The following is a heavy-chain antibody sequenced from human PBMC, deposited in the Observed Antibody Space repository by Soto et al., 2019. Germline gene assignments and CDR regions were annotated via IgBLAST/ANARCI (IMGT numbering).Heavy chain of an antibody. Sequence: SQTLSRTCAICGDRVSNTSAAWNWIRQSPSRGLEWLGRTYYRSNWYFDYAVSVKSRMSINPDTSRNQFSMQLTSLTPEDTAVYYCVRASTRGVSERFQDWGQGTLVTVSS. CDR1: GDRVSNTSAA. CDR2: TYYRSNWYF. J-gene: IGHJ1*01. D-gene: IGHD3-10*01. V-gene: IGHV6-1*01. CDR3: VRASTRGVSERFQD.